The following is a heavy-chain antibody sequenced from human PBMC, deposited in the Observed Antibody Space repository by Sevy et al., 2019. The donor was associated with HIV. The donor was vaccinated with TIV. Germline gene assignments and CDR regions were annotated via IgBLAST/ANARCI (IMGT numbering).Heavy chain of an antibody. CDR1: GFTFSSYA. J-gene: IGHJ4*02. V-gene: IGHV3-23*01. D-gene: IGHD1-7*01. CDR2: ISGSGGST. Sequence: GGSLRLSCAASGFTFSSYAMSWVRQAPGKGLEWVSAISGSGGSTYYADSVKGRFTISRDNSKNTLYLQMNSLRAEDTAVYYCAKGCRGGWNYENYFDYWGQGTLVTVSS. CDR3: AKGCRGGWNYENYFDY.